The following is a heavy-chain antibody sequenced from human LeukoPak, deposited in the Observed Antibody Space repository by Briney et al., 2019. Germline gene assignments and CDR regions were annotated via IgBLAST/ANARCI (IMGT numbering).Heavy chain of an antibody. CDR1: GFTFSSYE. V-gene: IGHV3-48*03. CDR2: ISSSGSTI. D-gene: IGHD6-13*01. CDR3: ARVNQQIGTGDAFDI. J-gene: IGHJ3*02. Sequence: GGSLRLSCAASGFTFSSYEMNWVRQAPGKGLEWVSYISSSGSTIYYADPVKGRFTISRDNAKNSLYLQMNSLRAEDTAVYYCARVNQQIGTGDAFDIWGQGTMVTVSS.